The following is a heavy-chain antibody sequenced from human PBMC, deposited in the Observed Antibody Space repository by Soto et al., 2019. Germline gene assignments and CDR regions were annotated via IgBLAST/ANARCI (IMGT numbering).Heavy chain of an antibody. CDR3: ARYSGNYLRYFDY. Sequence: QVQLVQSGAEVKKPGASVKVSCKASGYTFTSWSMHWVRQAPGQGLEWMGIINPSGGSTSYAQKFQGRVFMTRDTSTSTVYMELSSLRSEDTAVYYCARYSGNYLRYFDYWGQGTLVTVSS. CDR1: GYTFTSWS. J-gene: IGHJ4*02. V-gene: IGHV1-46*01. D-gene: IGHD1-26*01. CDR2: INPSGGST.